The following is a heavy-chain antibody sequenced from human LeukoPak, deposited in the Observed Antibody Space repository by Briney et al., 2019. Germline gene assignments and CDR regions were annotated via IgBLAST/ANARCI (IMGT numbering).Heavy chain of an antibody. V-gene: IGHV3-74*01. CDR2: INSDGSWT. J-gene: IGHJ4*02. D-gene: IGHD2/OR15-2a*01. CDR3: VSFYETY. Sequence: GGSLRLSCAASGNYWMHWVRQAPGKGLVWVSHINSDGSWTCYADSVKGRFTISKDNAKNTVYLQMNSLRAEDTAVYYCVSFYETYWGRGTLVTVSS. CDR1: GNYW.